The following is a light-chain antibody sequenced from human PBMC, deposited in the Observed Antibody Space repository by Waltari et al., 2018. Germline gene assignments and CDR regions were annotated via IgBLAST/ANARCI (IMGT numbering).Light chain of an antibody. V-gene: IGLV2-23*02. Sequence: QSALTQPASVSGSPGQSTTISCTGTSSDVGDYNYVSWYQQHPGKAPKIILYDVIKRPSGVSNRFSGSKSGNTASLTISGLQAEDEADYYCCSYAGSSTPVVSGGGTKLTVL. CDR1: SSDVGDYNY. J-gene: IGLJ2*01. CDR2: DVI. CDR3: CSYAGSSTPVV.